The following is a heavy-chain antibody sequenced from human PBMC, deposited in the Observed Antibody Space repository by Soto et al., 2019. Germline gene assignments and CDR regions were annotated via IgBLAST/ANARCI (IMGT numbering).Heavy chain of an antibody. CDR3: ARDGGYYDSSGYPQFAY. V-gene: IGHV1-69*01. D-gene: IGHD3-22*01. CDR2: IIPIFGTA. Sequence: QVQLVQSGAEVKKTGSSVKVSCKASGGTFSSYAISWVRQAPGQGLEWMGGIIPIFGTANYAQKFQGRVTITADESTSTAYIELRSLRSEDTAVYYCARDGGYYDSSGYPQFAYRGQVKLVTVTS. J-gene: IGHJ4*02. CDR1: GGTFSSYA.